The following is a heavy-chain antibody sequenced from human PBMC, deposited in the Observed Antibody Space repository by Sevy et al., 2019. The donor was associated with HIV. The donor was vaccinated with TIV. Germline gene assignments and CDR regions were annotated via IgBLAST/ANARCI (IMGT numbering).Heavy chain of an antibody. CDR2: ISYDGSNK. CDR3: ARESTMIRGVPAYNWFDP. J-gene: IGHJ5*02. V-gene: IGHV3-30-3*01. CDR1: GFTFSSYA. Sequence: GGSLRLSCAVSGFTFSSYAMHWVGQAPGKGLEWVAVISYDGSNKYYADSVKGRFTISRDNSKNTLYLQMNSLRAEDTAVYYCARESTMIRGVPAYNWFDPWGQGTLVTVSS. D-gene: IGHD3-10*01.